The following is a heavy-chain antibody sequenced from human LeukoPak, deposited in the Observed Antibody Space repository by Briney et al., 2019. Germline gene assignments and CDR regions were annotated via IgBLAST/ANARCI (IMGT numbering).Heavy chain of an antibody. Sequence: GGSLRLSCAASGFTFSSYNMNWVRRAPGKGLEWVSSISSSSDYIYYADSVKGRFTISRDNAKNSLYLQMKSLRAEDTAVYYCARGKTSQNIVTRKTYNWFDPWGQGTLVTVSS. CDR1: GFTFSSYN. V-gene: IGHV3-21*01. J-gene: IGHJ5*02. D-gene: IGHD2/OR15-2a*01. CDR2: ISSSSDYI. CDR3: ARGKTSQNIVTRKTYNWFDP.